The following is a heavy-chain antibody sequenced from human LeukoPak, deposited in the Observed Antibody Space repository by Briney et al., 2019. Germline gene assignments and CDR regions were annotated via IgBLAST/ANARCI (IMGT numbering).Heavy chain of an antibody. CDR1: GFTFSSYA. D-gene: IGHD2-2*01. CDR2: ISGSGGST. Sequence: GGSLRLSCAASGFTFSSYAMSWVRQAPGKGPEWVSAISGSGGSTYYADSVKGRFTISRDNSKNTLYLQMNSLRAEDTAVYYCAKGSHCSSTSCPPGGWFDPWGQGTLVTVSS. V-gene: IGHV3-23*01. CDR3: AKGSHCSSTSCPPGGWFDP. J-gene: IGHJ5*02.